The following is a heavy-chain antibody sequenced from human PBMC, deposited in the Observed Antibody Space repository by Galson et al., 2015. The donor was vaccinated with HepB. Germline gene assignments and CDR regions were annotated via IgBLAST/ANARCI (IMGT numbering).Heavy chain of an antibody. CDR3: APRGIPVE. CDR2: IGGSGV. V-gene: IGHV3-23*01. CDR1: GFSFSSYA. D-gene: IGHD6-19*01. Sequence: SLRLSCAASGFSFSSYAMAWVRQAPGKGLEWVSVIGGSGVHYTDSVKGRFTISRDDSKNTLYLRMDSLRADDTAVYHCAPRGIPVEWGKGTTVTVSS. J-gene: IGHJ6*04.